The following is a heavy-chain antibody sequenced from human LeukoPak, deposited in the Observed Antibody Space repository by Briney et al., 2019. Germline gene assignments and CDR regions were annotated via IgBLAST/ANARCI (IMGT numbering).Heavy chain of an antibody. CDR2: ISGGSGII. V-gene: IGHV3-48*04. Sequence: GGSLRLSCAASGFTFNTYTMNWVRQAPGKGLEWVSYISGGSGIIDYADSVKGRFTISRDNAKNSLYLQMNSLRVEDTAFYYCAKDNRRHYTSGPNPDSLHWGQGALVTVSS. CDR1: GFTFNTYT. J-gene: IGHJ4*02. D-gene: IGHD6-19*01. CDR3: AKDNRRHYTSGPNPDSLH.